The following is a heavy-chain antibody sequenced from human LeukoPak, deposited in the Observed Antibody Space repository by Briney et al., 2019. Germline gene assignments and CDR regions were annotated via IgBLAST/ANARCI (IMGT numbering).Heavy chain of an antibody. V-gene: IGHV4-34*01. CDR3: ARSPTRPGSGYYYFGGRYYFDY. CDR1: GGSFSGYY. CDR2: IDHSGST. D-gene: IGHD3-22*01. J-gene: IGHJ4*02. Sequence: SETLSLTCAVYGGSFSGYYWSWIRRPPGKGLEWIGEIDHSGSTNYNPSLKSRVTISVDTSKNQFSLKLSSVTAADTAVYYCARSPTRPGSGYYYFGGRYYFDYWGQGTLVTVSS.